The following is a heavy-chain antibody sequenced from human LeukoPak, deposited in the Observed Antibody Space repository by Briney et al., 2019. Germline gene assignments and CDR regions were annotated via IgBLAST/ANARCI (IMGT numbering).Heavy chain of an antibody. V-gene: IGHV4-59*01. D-gene: IGHD2-2*01. CDR3: ARVSPTLYCSSTSCDATTPYWYFDL. CDR1: GGSISSYY. Sequence: SETLSLTCTVSGGSISSYYWSWIRQPPGKGLEWIGYIYYSGSTNYNPSLKSRVTISVDTSKNQFSLKLSSVTAADTAVYYCARVSPTLYCSSTSCDATTPYWYFDLWGRGTLVTVSS. CDR2: IYYSGST. J-gene: IGHJ2*01.